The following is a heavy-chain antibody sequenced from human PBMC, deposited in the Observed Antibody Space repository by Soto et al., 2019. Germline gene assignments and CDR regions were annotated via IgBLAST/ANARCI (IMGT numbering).Heavy chain of an antibody. CDR3: ARDTRSPFYYGSGSYYYPDY. Sequence: QVQLVESGGGVVQPGRSLRLSCAASGFTFSSYGMHWVRQAPGKGLEWVAVIWYDGSNKYYADSVKGRFTISRDNSKDTLYLQMNSLRAEDTAVYYCARDTRSPFYYGSGSYYYPDYWGQGTLVTVSS. J-gene: IGHJ4*02. D-gene: IGHD3-10*01. CDR1: GFTFSSYG. CDR2: IWYDGSNK. V-gene: IGHV3-33*01.